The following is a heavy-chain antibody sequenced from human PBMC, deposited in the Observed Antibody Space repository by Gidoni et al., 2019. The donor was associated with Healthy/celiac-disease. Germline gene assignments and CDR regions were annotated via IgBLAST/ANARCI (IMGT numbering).Heavy chain of an antibody. CDR1: GGSFSGYY. Sequence: QVQLQQWGAGLLKPSETLSLTCAVYGGSFSGYYWSWIRQPPGKGLEWMGEINHSGSTNYNPSLKSRVTISVDTSKNQFSLKLSSVTAADTAVYYCARGKYGSGSYYSRKNYYYYGMDVWGQGTTVTVSS. CDR2: INHSGST. J-gene: IGHJ6*02. CDR3: ARGKYGSGSYYSRKNYYYYGMDV. D-gene: IGHD3-10*01. V-gene: IGHV4-34*01.